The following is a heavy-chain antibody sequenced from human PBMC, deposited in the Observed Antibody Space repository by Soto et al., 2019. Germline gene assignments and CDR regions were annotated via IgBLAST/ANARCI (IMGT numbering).Heavy chain of an antibody. V-gene: IGHV4-39*01. CDR1: GASMSSSRYY. J-gene: IGHJ5*02. D-gene: IGHD3-10*01. CDR2: MYSSEGS. Sequence: SETLSLTCAVSGASMSSSRYYWGWIRQPPGKGLEWIGTMYSSEGSYYNPSLKSRVTISVDTSKKQFSLKLTSVTAADTAVYYCARVLLLFGELLTENWFDPWGQGTLVTVTS. CDR3: ARVLLLFGELLTENWFDP.